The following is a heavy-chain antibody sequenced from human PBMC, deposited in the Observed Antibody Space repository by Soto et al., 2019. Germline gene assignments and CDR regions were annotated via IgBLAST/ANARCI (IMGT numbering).Heavy chain of an antibody. CDR3: TTDSIFGVVIYYYYGMDV. CDR2: IKSKTDGGTT. Sequence: GGSVRLSCAASGFTFSNAWMSWVRQAPGKGLEWVGRIKSKTDGGTTDYAAPVKGRFTISRDDSKNTLYLQMNSLKTEDTAVYYCTTDSIFGVVIYYYYGMDVWGQGTTVTVSS. D-gene: IGHD3-3*01. CDR1: GFTFSNAW. V-gene: IGHV3-15*01. J-gene: IGHJ6*02.